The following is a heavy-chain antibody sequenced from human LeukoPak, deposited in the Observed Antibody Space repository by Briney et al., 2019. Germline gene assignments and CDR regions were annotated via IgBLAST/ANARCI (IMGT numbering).Heavy chain of an antibody. CDR1: GFTFSSYA. D-gene: IGHD2-15*01. CDR3: AKPPQPGWDY. CDR2: ISGSGGST. V-gene: IGHV3-23*01. Sequence: TGGSLRLSCAASGFTFSSYAMSWVRQAPGKGPEWVSAISGSGGSTYYADSVKGRFTISRDNSKNTLYLQMNSLRAEDTAVYYCAKPPQPGWDYWGQGTLVTVSS. J-gene: IGHJ4*02.